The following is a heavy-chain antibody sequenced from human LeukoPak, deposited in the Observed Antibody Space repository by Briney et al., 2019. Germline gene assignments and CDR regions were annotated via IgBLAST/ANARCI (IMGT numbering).Heavy chain of an antibody. CDR1: GGSISSGDYY. CDR3: ARVCRYGSNWFDP. J-gene: IGHJ5*02. V-gene: IGHV4-30-4*01. D-gene: IGHD3-10*01. Sequence: PSETLSLTCTVSGGSISSGDYYWSWIRQPPGKGLEWIGYIYYSGSTYYNPSLKSRVTISVDTSKNQFSLKLSSVTAADTAVYYCARVCRYGSNWFDPWAREPWSPSPQ. CDR2: IYYSGST.